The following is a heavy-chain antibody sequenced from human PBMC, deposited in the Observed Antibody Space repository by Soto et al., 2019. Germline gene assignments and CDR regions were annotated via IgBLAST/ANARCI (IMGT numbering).Heavy chain of an antibody. J-gene: IGHJ6*02. CDR2: INNDGSIT. CDR3: ARAYFYGMDV. V-gene: IGHV3-74*01. CDR1: GFTFSSYW. Sequence: EVQLVESGGGLVQPGGSLRLSCAASGFTFSSYWMHWVRQAPGKGLVWVSRINNDGSITNYADSVKGRFTISRDNAKNTLYLQMNSLRDEDTAVYYCARAYFYGMDVWGQGTTVTVSS.